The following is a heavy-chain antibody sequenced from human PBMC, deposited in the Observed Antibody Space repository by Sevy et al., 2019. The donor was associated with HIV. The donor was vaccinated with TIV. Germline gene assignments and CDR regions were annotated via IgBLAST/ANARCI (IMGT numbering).Heavy chain of an antibody. J-gene: IGHJ4*02. CDR2: LKSDVYGGTV. Sequence: GGSLRLSCTASGFTFGDYCMSWVRQAPGKGLEWVAFLKSDVYGGTVDHAASVRGRFVISRDDSKTIAYLQMNDLKTEDTGVYYCTRWKAATSIFDYWGQGALVTVSS. CDR3: TRWKAATSIFDY. D-gene: IGHD6-13*01. V-gene: IGHV3-49*04. CDR1: GFTFGDYC.